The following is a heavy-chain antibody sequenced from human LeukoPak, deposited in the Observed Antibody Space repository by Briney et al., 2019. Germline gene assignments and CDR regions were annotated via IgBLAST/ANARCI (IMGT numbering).Heavy chain of an antibody. CDR2: ISAYNGNT. CDR1: GGTFSSYA. D-gene: IGHD3-3*01. Sequence: GASVKVSCKASGGTFSSYAISWVRQAPGQGLEWMGWISAYNGNTNYAQKLQGRVTMTTDTSTSTAYMELRSLRSDDTAVYYCARDGVWSGYYSHLYYFDYWGQGTLVTVSS. J-gene: IGHJ4*02. CDR3: ARDGVWSGYYSHLYYFDY. V-gene: IGHV1-18*01.